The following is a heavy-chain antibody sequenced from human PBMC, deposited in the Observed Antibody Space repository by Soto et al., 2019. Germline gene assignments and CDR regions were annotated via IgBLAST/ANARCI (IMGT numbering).Heavy chain of an antibody. CDR3: ARKWSGDYALDY. Sequence: QITLKESGPTLVKPTQTLTLTCTLSGFSLSTSGVGVGWIRQSPGKALEWLAVIYWDDVKHYSPSLERRLTITKDTSESEVVLTMTNMDPVDTATYYCARKWSGDYALDYWGQGILVTVSS. CDR2: IYWDDVK. CDR1: GFSLSTSGVG. V-gene: IGHV2-5*02. D-gene: IGHD4-17*01. J-gene: IGHJ4*02.